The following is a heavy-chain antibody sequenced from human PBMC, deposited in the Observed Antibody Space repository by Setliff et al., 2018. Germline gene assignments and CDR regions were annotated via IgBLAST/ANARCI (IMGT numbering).Heavy chain of an antibody. V-gene: IGHV1-8*01. D-gene: IGHD3-16*01. CDR1: GYTFTSYD. J-gene: IGHJ4*02. Sequence: ASVKVSCKASGYTFTSYDINWVRQATGQGLEWMGWMNPNSGNTGYAQKFQDRLTVTADTSTKTTYMELRSLTSDDTAVYFCTRSRAPRVVLAADFDLWGQGTLVTVSS. CDR3: TRSRAPRVVLAADFDL. CDR2: MNPNSGNT.